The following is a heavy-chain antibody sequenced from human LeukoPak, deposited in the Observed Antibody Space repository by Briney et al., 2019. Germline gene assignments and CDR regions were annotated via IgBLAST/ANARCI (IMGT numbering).Heavy chain of an antibody. J-gene: IGHJ4*02. CDR2: ISSSSSYI. V-gene: IGHV3-21*01. CDR3: ARKGHHFDY. Sequence: GGSLRLSCAASGFTFSSYAMTWVRQAPGKGLEWVSSISSSSSYIYYADSVKGRFTISRDNAKNSLYLQMNSLRAEDTAVYYCARKGHHFDYWGQGTLVTVSS. CDR1: GFTFSSYA.